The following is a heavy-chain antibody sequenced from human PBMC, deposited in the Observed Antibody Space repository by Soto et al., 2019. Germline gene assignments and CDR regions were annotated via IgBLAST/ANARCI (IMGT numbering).Heavy chain of an antibody. V-gene: IGHV3-33*01. D-gene: IGHD5-18*01. Sequence: PGGSLRLSCAASGFTFSSYGMHWVRQAPGKGLEWVAVIWYDGTNKYYADSVKGRFTISRDNSKNTLYLQMNSLRAEETAVYYCARAGLGQLSFHFDYWGQGTLVTVSS. CDR3: ARAGLGQLSFHFDY. J-gene: IGHJ4*02. CDR1: GFTFSSYG. CDR2: IWYDGTNK.